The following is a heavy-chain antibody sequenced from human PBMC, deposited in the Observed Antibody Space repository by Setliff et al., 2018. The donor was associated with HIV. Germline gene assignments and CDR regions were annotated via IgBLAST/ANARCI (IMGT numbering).Heavy chain of an antibody. Sequence: RAGGSLRLSCVASGFTFDNYDMSWVRQPPGKGLQWVSGINWNGDRRGYADSVKGRFTISRDNVKNSLYLQMNSLRAEDTAFYYCARVVRQVPTGGTSTSLDFWGQGALVTVSS. J-gene: IGHJ4*02. CDR3: ARVVRQVPTGGTSTSLDF. D-gene: IGHD1-1*01. CDR2: INWNGDRR. CDR1: GFTFDNYD. V-gene: IGHV3-20*04.